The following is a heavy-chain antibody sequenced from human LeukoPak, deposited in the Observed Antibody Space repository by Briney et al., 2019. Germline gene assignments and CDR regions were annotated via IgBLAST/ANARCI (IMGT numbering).Heavy chain of an antibody. CDR3: ARGRSRRALWFGELLDY. Sequence: PGTSLRLSCAASGFTFSGSAMHWVRQPPGKGLEWVAIISYDGSNKYYADSVKGRFTISRDNSKNTLYLQMNSLRAEDTAVYYCARGRSRRALWFGELLDYWGQGTLVTVSS. V-gene: IGHV3-30-3*01. CDR2: ISYDGSNK. J-gene: IGHJ4*02. D-gene: IGHD3-10*01. CDR1: GFTFSGSA.